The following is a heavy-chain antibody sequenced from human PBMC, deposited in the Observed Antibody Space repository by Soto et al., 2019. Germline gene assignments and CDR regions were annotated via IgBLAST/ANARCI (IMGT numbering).Heavy chain of an antibody. D-gene: IGHD3-16*01. V-gene: IGHV6-1*01. J-gene: IGHJ5*01. CDR3: VRLIGNSWLES. CDR2: TYYRSKWYY. CDR1: GDSVSSNHAT. Sequence: SETLSLTCAISGDSVSSNHATWDWIRQSPSRGLEWLGRTYYRSKWYYDYALSVKSRITINPDTSNNQLSLQLNSVTPDDTAVYCGVRLIGNSWLESWGQEALVTVSS.